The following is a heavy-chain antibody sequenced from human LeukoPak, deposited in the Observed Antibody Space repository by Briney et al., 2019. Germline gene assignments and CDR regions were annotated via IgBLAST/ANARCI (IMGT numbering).Heavy chain of an antibody. CDR1: GFTFSDYS. J-gene: IGHJ3*02. CDR2: ISGGGGHT. Sequence: GGSLSLSCSASGFTFSDYSMIWVRRARGGGLEWVSAISGGGGHTFYADSVKGRVTTSRGNSKNTLYLQMNSLRAEDTAVYYCAKRVAEQSSSWYIDMWGQGTLVSVSS. D-gene: IGHD6-13*01. CDR3: AKRVAEQSSSWYIDM. V-gene: IGHV3-23*01.